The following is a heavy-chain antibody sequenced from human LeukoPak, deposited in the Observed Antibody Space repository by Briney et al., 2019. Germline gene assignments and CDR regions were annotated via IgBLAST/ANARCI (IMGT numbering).Heavy chain of an antibody. J-gene: IGHJ4*02. Sequence: GGSLRVSCAASGFTFSHYWMSWVRQAPGKGLEWVANIKQDGSEKYYVASVKGRFTISRDNAKNSLYLQMNSLRAEDTAVYYCAKNLSDYWGQGTLVTVSS. D-gene: IGHD2/OR15-2a*01. CDR2: IKQDGSEK. V-gene: IGHV3-7*01. CDR1: GFTFSHYW. CDR3: AKNLSDY.